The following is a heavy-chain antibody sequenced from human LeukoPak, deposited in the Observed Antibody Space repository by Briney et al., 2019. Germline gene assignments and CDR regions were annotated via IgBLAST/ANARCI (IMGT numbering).Heavy chain of an antibody. Sequence: GGSLRLSCAASGLTFGNTWMSWVRQAPGKGLEWVGRIKDKKYSGTTDYAAPVKGRFTISRDDSTNTLYLQMNSLKTEDTAVYYCTSAPGDSFGYGTDYWGQGALVTVSS. V-gene: IGHV3-15*01. CDR2: IKDKKYSGTT. J-gene: IGHJ4*02. CDR1: GLTFGNTW. CDR3: TSAPGDSFGYGTDY. D-gene: IGHD3-22*01.